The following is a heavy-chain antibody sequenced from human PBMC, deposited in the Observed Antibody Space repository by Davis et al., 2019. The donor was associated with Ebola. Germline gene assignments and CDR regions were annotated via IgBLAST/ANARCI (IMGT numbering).Heavy chain of an antibody. V-gene: IGHV3-7*03. CDR2: IKQDGSEK. J-gene: IGHJ4*02. CDR1: GFTFSNYW. D-gene: IGHD3-16*01. Sequence: PGGSLRLSCAASGFTFSNYWMSWVRQAPGKGLEWVANIKQDGSEKYYVDSVKGRFTISRDNAKNSLYLQMNSLRAEDAAVYYCARKSTFFDYWGQGTRVTVSS. CDR3: ARKSTFFDY.